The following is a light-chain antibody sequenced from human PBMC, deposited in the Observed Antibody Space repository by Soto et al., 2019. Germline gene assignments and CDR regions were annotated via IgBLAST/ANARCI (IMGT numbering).Light chain of an antibody. J-gene: IGKJ2*01. V-gene: IGKV1-5*03. CDR1: QSITSC. CDR2: KVS. Sequence: DIQMTQSPATLSASVGDRVTITCRASQSITSCLAWYQQKPGKAPKILIYKVSTLGSGVPSRFSGSGSGTEFTLTSSSLQPGDFATYYCQQCNSFPYIFGQGTKLELK. CDR3: QQCNSFPYI.